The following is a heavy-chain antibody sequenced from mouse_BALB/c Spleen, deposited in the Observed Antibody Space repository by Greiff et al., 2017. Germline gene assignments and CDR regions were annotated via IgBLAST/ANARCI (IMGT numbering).Heavy chain of an antibody. D-gene: IGHD2-3*01. CDR1: GFTFSDYY. CDR3: ARAFYDPFAY. Sequence: EVMLVESGGGLVKPGGSLKLSCAASGFTFSDYYMYWVRQTPEKRLEWVATISDGGSYTYYPDSVKGRFTISRDNAKNNLYLQMSSLKSEDTAMYYCARAFYDPFAYWGQGTLVTVSA. CDR2: ISDGGSYT. V-gene: IGHV5-4*02. J-gene: IGHJ3*01.